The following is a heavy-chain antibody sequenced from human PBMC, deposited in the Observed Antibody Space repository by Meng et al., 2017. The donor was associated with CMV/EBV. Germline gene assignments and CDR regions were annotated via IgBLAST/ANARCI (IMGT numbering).Heavy chain of an antibody. D-gene: IGHD2-21*01. CDR1: GGSISRYY. J-gene: IGHJ4*02. CDR2: IYTSGST. CDR3: ARGSYYRYVIDY. Sequence: VQLRESGARRVEPSEPLSLLRTVSGGSISRYYWSWIRQPAGKGLEWIGRIYTSGSTNYNPSLKSRVTMSVDTSKNQFSLKLSSVTAADTAVYYCARGSYYRYVIDYWGQGTLVTVSS. V-gene: IGHV4-4*07.